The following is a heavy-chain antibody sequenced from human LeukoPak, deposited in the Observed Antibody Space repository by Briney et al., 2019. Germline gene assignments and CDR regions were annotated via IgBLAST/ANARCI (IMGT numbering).Heavy chain of an antibody. J-gene: IGHJ4*02. CDR2: ISYDGSNK. CDR3: AKDQAPTYANSRGFDY. Sequence: GGSLRLSCAASGFTFSSYGMHWVRQAPGKGLEWVAVISYDGSNKYYADSVKGRFTISRDNSKNTLYLQMDNLRAEDTAVYYCAKDQAPTYANSRGFDYWGQGTLVTVSS. V-gene: IGHV3-30*18. D-gene: IGHD2-2*01. CDR1: GFTFSSYG.